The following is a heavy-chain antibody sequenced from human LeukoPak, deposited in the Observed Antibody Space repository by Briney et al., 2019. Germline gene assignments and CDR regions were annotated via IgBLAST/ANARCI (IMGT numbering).Heavy chain of an antibody. Sequence: GGSLRLSCAASGFTFSSYWMHWVRQAPGKGLVWVSRINSDGSSTSYADSVKGRFTISRDNAKNTLYLQMNSLRAEDTAVYYCARDPYSGSYGNYYYYFMDVWGKGTTVTISS. CDR3: ARDPYSGSYGNYYYYFMDV. V-gene: IGHV3-74*01. CDR2: INSDGSST. J-gene: IGHJ6*03. D-gene: IGHD1-26*01. CDR1: GFTFSSYW.